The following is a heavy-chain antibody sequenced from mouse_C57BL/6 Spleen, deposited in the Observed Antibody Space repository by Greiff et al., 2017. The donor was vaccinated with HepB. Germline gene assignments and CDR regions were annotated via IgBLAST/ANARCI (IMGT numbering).Heavy chain of an antibody. CDR3: ARGIYYDYDAAWFAY. D-gene: IGHD2-4*01. J-gene: IGHJ3*01. Sequence: VQLQQSGAELVKPGASVKISCKASGYAFSSYWMNWVKQRPGKGLEWIGQIYPGDGDTNYNGKFKGKATLTADKSSSTAYMQLSSLTSEDSAVYFCARGIYYDYDAAWFAYWGQGTLVTVSA. CDR1: GYAFSSYW. CDR2: IYPGDGDT. V-gene: IGHV1-80*01.